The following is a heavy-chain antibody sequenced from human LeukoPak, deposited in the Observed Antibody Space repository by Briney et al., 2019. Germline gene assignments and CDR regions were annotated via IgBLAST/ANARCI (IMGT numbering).Heavy chain of an antibody. J-gene: IGHJ6*03. D-gene: IGHD6-19*01. V-gene: IGHV4-34*01. CDR2: INHSGST. CDR3: ARENSGWYTYWYYYMDV. CDR1: GGSFSGYF. Sequence: SETLSLTCAVYGGSFSGYFWSWIRQPPGKGLEWIGEINHSGSTNYNPSLKSRVTISVDTSKNQFSLKVISMTAADTALYYCARENSGWYTYWYYYMDVWGKGTTVTISS.